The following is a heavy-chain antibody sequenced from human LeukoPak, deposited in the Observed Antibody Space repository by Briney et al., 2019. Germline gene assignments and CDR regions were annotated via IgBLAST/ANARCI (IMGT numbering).Heavy chain of an antibody. Sequence: SVKVSCKASGFTFSSSTIQWVRQARGQRLEWMGWIVVGSGNTNYAQNFQERVTITRDMSTSTAYMEVSSLRSEDTAVYYCASDLPGGAMFDPWGQGTLVTVSS. J-gene: IGHJ5*02. CDR1: GFTFSSST. D-gene: IGHD3-16*01. CDR2: IVVGSGNT. CDR3: ASDLPGGAMFDP. V-gene: IGHV1-58*02.